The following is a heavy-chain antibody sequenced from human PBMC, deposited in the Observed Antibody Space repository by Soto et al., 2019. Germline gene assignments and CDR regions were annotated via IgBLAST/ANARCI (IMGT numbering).Heavy chain of an antibody. CDR1: GFTFNTYW. Sequence: PGGSLRLSCEASGFTFNTYWMHWVRQAPGKGLEWVANIKQDGSEKYYVDSVKGRFTISRDNAKNSLYLQMNSLRAEDTAVYYRARDDSSSSPPFDYWGQGTLVTVSS. V-gene: IGHV3-7*05. D-gene: IGHD6-6*01. CDR3: ARDDSSSSPPFDY. CDR2: IKQDGSEK. J-gene: IGHJ4*02.